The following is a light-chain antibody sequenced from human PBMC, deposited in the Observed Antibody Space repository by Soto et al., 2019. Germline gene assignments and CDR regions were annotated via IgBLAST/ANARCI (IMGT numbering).Light chain of an antibody. Sequence: QSVLTQPPSASGTPGQRVTISCSGSSSNIGSNTVNWYQQLPGTAPQLLIYSNNQRPSGVPDRFSGSKSGTSASLAISGLQSEDEADYYCAAWDDSLNGPGVFGGGTQLTVL. J-gene: IGLJ7*01. CDR2: SNN. V-gene: IGLV1-44*01. CDR3: AAWDDSLNGPGV. CDR1: SSNIGSNT.